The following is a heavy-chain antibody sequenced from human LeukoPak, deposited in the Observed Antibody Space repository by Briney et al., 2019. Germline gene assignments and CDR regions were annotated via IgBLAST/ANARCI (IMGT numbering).Heavy chain of an antibody. CDR3: AREEIRSWFDP. Sequence: GSLRLSCAVSGFSFSAYWMNWVRRAPGKGLEWMGYIYYSGSTNYNPSLKSRVTISVDTSKNQFSLKLSSVTAADTAVYYCAREEIRSWFDPWGQGTLVTVSS. J-gene: IGHJ5*02. CDR1: GFSFSAYW. CDR2: IYYSGST. D-gene: IGHD5-24*01. V-gene: IGHV4-59*01.